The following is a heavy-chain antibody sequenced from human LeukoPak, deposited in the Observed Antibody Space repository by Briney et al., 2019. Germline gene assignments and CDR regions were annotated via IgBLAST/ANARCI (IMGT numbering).Heavy chain of an antibody. D-gene: IGHD6-19*01. CDR1: GGSFSGYY. CDR2: INHSGST. J-gene: IGHJ5*02. Sequence: SETLSLTCAVYGGSFSGYYWSWIRQPPGKGLEWIGEINHSGSTNYNPSLKSRVTISVDTSKNQFSLKLSSVTAADTAVYYCARRIAVAYRRGWFDPWGQGILVTVSS. CDR3: ARRIAVAYRRGWFDP. V-gene: IGHV4-34*01.